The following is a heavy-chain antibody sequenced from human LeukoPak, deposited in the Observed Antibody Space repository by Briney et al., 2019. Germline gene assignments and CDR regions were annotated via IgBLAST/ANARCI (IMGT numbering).Heavy chain of an antibody. CDR3: GRRARDRYNLDI. J-gene: IGHJ3*02. CDR2: IYPRDSDT. D-gene: IGHD5-24*01. Sequence: GESLKIPRKGSGYRLTRYWYRRVRQLPGTSVEPIGIIYPRDSDTRYSPSFQGQVTISADKSINTAYLQWSSRKASDNAMYYGGRRARDRYNLDIWGQGTMVTGSS. V-gene: IGHV5-51*01. CDR1: GYRLTRYW.